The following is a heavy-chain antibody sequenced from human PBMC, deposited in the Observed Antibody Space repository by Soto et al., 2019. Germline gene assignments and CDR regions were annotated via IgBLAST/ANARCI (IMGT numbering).Heavy chain of an antibody. CDR1: GGSISSGGYS. CDR3: ARGWGGYLDY. J-gene: IGHJ4*02. D-gene: IGHD3-3*01. V-gene: IGHV4-30-2*01. Sequence: QLQLQESGSGLVKPSQTLSLTCAVSGGSISSGGYSWSWIRQPAGKGLEWIGYIYHSGSTYYNPSLKSRVTISVDRSKNQFSLKLSSVTAADTAVYYCARGWGGYLDYWGQGTLVTVSS. CDR2: IYHSGST.